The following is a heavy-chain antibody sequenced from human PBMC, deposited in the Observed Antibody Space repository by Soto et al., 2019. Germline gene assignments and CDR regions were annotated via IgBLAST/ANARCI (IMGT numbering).Heavy chain of an antibody. CDR3: ARGQRFSDWFDP. D-gene: IGHD3-3*01. CDR2: IYGSGST. V-gene: IGHV4-4*07. J-gene: IGHJ5*02. CDR1: GGAISGYY. Sequence: SETLSLTCTVTGGAISGYYWTWIRQSDGEGLEWIGRIYGSGSTNYNPSLKSRVTISLDTSMNYFSLRLSSVTAADTAVYYCARGQRFSDWFDPWGQGTLVTVSS.